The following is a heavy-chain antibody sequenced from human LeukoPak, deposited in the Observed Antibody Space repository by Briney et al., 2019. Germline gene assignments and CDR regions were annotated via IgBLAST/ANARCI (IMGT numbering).Heavy chain of an antibody. CDR1: GYTLTELS. J-gene: IGHJ6*03. D-gene: IGHD5-12*01. V-gene: IGHV1-24*01. CDR3: ARENSGYDKKDYYYYMDV. CDR2: FDPEDGET. Sequence: ASVKVSCKVSGYTLTELSMHWVRQAPGKGLEWMGGFDPEDGETIYAQKFQGRVTMTEDTSTDTAYMELSSLRSEDTAVYYCARENSGYDKKDYYYYMDVWGKGTTVTISS.